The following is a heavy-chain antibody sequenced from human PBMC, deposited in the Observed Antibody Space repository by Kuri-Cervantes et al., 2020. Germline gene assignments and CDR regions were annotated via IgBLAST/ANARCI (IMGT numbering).Heavy chain of an antibody. D-gene: IGHD3-22*01. Sequence: SETLSLTCTVSGGSISSYYWGWIRQPPGKGLEWIGSLYDGGSPYYNPSFKSRVTITVDTSKSQFSLKLNSVTAADTAVYYCARAGYDSSGYRRGPFDYWGQGTLVTVSS. J-gene: IGHJ4*02. V-gene: IGHV4-39*01. CDR2: LYDGGSP. CDR3: ARAGYDSSGYRRGPFDY. CDR1: GGSISSYY.